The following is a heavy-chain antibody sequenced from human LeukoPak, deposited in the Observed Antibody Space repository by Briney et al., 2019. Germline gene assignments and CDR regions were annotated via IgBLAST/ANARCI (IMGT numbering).Heavy chain of an antibody. J-gene: IGHJ4*02. CDR1: GFAFSSYA. V-gene: IGHV3-64D*06. D-gene: IGHD6-13*01. CDR2: ISSNGGST. Sequence: GGSLGLSCSASGFAFSSYAMHWVRQAPGKGLEYVSGISSNGGSTYFADSVKGRFTISRDNSKNTLYLQMSSLRAEDRAVYYCVALIVAAGTISYWGQGTLVTVSS. CDR3: VALIVAAGTISY.